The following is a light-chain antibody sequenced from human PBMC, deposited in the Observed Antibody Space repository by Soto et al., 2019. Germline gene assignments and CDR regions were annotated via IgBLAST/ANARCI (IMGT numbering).Light chain of an antibody. J-gene: IGKJ2*01. V-gene: IGKV3-15*01. Sequence: EIVMTQSPATLSVPPGGRATLSCRASQSVSSYLAWYQQRPGQPPRLLIYRASTRATGIPARFSGSGSGTDFSLTITSLQSEDFAVSYCQQYSTWPPRYTFGQGTKLEI. CDR2: RAS. CDR3: QQYSTWPPRYT. CDR1: QSVSSY.